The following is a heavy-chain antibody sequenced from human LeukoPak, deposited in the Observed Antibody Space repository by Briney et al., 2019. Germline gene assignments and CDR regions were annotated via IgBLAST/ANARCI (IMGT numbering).Heavy chain of an antibody. CDR1: GGSISSGGYY. D-gene: IGHD3-22*01. CDR3: ARRRVQYYYDSSDYGIRRWDYYYGMDV. V-gene: IGHV4-39*07. CDR2: INHSGST. J-gene: IGHJ6*02. Sequence: SETLSLTCTVSGGSISSGGYYWSWIRQPPGKGLEWIGEINHSGSTNYNPSLKSRVTISVDTSKNQFSLKLSSVTAADTAVYYCARRRVQYYYDSSDYGIRRWDYYYGMDVWGQGTTVTVSS.